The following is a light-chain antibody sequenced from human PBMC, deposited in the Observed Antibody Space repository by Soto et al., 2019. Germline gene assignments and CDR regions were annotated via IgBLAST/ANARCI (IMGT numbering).Light chain of an antibody. V-gene: IGKV3-20*01. CDR1: QSVSSY. CDR3: QQYGSSFVT. J-gene: IGKJ1*01. Sequence: EIVLTQSPATLSLSPGERPTLSCRASQSVSSYLAWYQQKPGQAPRLLIYGASSRATGIPDRFSGSGSGTDFTLTISRLEPEDFAVYYCQQYGSSFVTFGQGTKVDI. CDR2: GAS.